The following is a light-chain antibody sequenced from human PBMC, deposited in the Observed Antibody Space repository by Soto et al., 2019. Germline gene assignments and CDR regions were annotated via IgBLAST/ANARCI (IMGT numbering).Light chain of an antibody. CDR1: QSILYISNNKTY. CDR2: WAS. CDR3: QQYYSLPLT. Sequence: DIVMTQSPDSLAVSLGERATINCKSSQSILYISNNKTYLAWYQQKPGQPPKLLIYWASTRQSGVPDRFSGSGSGTDFTLTISSLQAEDVAVYYCQQYYSLPLTFGGGTKVDIK. V-gene: IGKV4-1*01. J-gene: IGKJ4*01.